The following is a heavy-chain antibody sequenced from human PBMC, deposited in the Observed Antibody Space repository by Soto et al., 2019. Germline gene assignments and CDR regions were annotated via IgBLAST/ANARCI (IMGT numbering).Heavy chain of an antibody. D-gene: IGHD5-12*01. CDR3: AHSSRGYAYYFDE. J-gene: IGHJ4*02. V-gene: IGHV2-5*02. Sequence: QITLKESGPTLVKPTQTLTLTCSFSGFSLSTRGVGVGWIRQPPGKALEWLALIFWDDDKWYSPSLRSRLTITDETSKNQVVLTMTNMAPVETATYYSAHSSRGYAYYFDEWGQGSLVTVSS. CDR2: IFWDDDK. CDR1: GFSLSTRGVG.